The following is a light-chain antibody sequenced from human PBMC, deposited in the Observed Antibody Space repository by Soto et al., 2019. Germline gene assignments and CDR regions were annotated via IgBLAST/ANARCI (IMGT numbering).Light chain of an antibody. CDR3: QQLNSYPLT. CDR2: GAS. Sequence: DIQVTQSPSFLSASVGDRVTITCRASRGISSYLGWYQQKPGKAPKLLIFGASTLQSGVPSRFSGSGSGTEFTFTISSLQPEDFATYYCQQLNSYPLTFGGGTKVDIK. J-gene: IGKJ4*01. CDR1: RGISSY. V-gene: IGKV1-9*01.